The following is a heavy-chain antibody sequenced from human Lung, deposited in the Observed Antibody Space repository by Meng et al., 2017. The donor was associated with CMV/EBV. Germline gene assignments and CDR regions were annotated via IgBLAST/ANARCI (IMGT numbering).Heavy chain of an antibody. CDR3: ARGRTDFDS. CDR1: GGSLTDYF. Sequence: SQTLSLTCAVYGGSLTDYFWSWIRQSPEKGLEWIGDISHGGRTNYNPSLKSRVTISVDTSNNQFPLRVASVTAADTAVYYCARGRTDFDSWGQGTLVTVSS. V-gene: IGHV4-34*01. CDR2: ISHGGRT. J-gene: IGHJ4*02. D-gene: IGHD1-1*01.